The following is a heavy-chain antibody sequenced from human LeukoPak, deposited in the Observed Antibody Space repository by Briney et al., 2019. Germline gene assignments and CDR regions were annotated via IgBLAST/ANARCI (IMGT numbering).Heavy chain of an antibody. D-gene: IGHD4-17*01. CDR3: AKDIAFKMTTLDY. CDR1: GFTFSSYE. Sequence: GGSLRLSCAASGFTFSSYEMNWVRQAPGKGLEWVSSISSSSSYIYYADSVKGRFTISRDNAKNSLYLQMNSLRAEDTAVYYCAKDIAFKMTTLDYWGQGTLVTVSS. V-gene: IGHV3-21*01. CDR2: ISSSSSYI. J-gene: IGHJ4*02.